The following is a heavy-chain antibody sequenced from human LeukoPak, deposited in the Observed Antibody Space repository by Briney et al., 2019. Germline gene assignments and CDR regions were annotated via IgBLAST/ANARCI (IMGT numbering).Heavy chain of an antibody. CDR3: AKGVLGAGSLLEYFQH. V-gene: IGHV3-23*01. J-gene: IGHJ1*01. CDR1: GFAFRNYD. D-gene: IGHD3-10*01. Sequence: GGSLRLSCAASGFAFRNYDMVWVRQAPGRGLEWVSGITTDGSGAYYADSVKGRFTVSRDNSKNTVFLQMNSLRGEDAAIYYCAKGVLGAGSLLEYFQHWGQGTLVTVSS. CDR2: ITTDGSGA.